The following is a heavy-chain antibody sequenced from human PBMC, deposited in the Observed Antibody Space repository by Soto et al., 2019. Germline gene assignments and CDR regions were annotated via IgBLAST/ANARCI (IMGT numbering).Heavy chain of an antibody. CDR3: AKDQWDNLGPKTGYAFDP. CDR2: ISYDGSNK. J-gene: IGHJ5*02. CDR1: GFTFSSYG. Sequence: GGSLRLSCAASGFTFSSYGMHWVRQAPGKGLEWVAVISYDGSNKYYADSVKGRFTISRDNSKNTLYLQMNSLRAEDTAVYYCAKDQWDNLGPKTGYAFDPWGQGIMVTVSS. D-gene: IGHD5-12*01. V-gene: IGHV3-30*18.